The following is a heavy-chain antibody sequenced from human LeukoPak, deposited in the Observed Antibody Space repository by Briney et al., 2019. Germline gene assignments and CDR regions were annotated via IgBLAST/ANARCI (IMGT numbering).Heavy chain of an antibody. CDR3: ARDHNTTLDY. CDR1: GFTFSSYA. Sequence: GRSLRLSCAASGFTFSSYAMHWVRQAPDKGLEWVALTSSDGSNKYSADSVKGRFTISRDNSKNTLYLQMNSLRAEDTAAYYCARDHNTTLDYWGQGTLVTVSS. D-gene: IGHD1-1*01. V-gene: IGHV3-30*04. J-gene: IGHJ4*02. CDR2: TSSDGSNK.